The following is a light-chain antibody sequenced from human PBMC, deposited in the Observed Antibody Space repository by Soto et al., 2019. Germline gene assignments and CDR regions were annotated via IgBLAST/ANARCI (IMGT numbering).Light chain of an antibody. CDR3: QHYNTYSGT. Sequence: DIKMTQSPSTLSASVGDRVTITCRASQAISIWLAWFQQKPGKAPKLLIYRASSLESGVPSRFSGSGSGTEFILTISSLQPDDFATYYCQHYNTYSGTFGPGTKVDIK. CDR1: QAISIW. CDR2: RAS. J-gene: IGKJ3*01. V-gene: IGKV1-5*03.